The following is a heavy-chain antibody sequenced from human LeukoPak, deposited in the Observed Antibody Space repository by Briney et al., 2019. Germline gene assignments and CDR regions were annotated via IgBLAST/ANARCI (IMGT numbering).Heavy chain of an antibody. Sequence: PSETLSLTCAVYGGSFSGYYWSWIRQPPGKGLEWIGYIYYSGSTNYNPSLKSRVTISVDTSKNQFSLKLSSVTAADTAVYYCASSYYYDSSGFQWFYWGQGTLVTVSS. CDR2: IYYSGST. D-gene: IGHD3-22*01. CDR1: GGSFSGYY. CDR3: ASSYYYDSSGFQWFY. J-gene: IGHJ4*02. V-gene: IGHV4-59*08.